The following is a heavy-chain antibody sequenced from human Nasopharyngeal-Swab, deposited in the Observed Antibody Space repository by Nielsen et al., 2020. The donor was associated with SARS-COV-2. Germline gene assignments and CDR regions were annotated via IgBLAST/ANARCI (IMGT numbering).Heavy chain of an antibody. J-gene: IGHJ6*02. D-gene: IGHD6-13*01. V-gene: IGHV1-46*01. Sequence: ASVKVSCKASGYTFTSYYMHWVRQAPGQGLEWMGIINPSGGSTSYAQKFQGRVTMTRDTSTSTVYMELSSLRSEDTAVYYCARDGIAAAGPQPYYYYYGMDVWGQGTTVTVSS. CDR3: ARDGIAAAGPQPYYYYYGMDV. CDR2: INPSGGST. CDR1: GYTFTSYY.